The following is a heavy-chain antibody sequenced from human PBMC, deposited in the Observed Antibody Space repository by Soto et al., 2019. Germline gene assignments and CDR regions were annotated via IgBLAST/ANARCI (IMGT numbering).Heavy chain of an antibody. CDR3: ARGYEYSSIPVPLD. CDR1: AGSLSSYY. D-gene: IGHD6-6*01. V-gene: IGHV4-4*07. J-gene: IGHJ4*02. CDR2: IYTSGST. Sequence: PSVTLSLPCTVSAGSLSSYYWSWIRQPAGKGLEWIGRIYTSGSTNYNPSLKSRVTMSVDTSKNQFSLKLRSVTAADTAVYYCARGYEYSSIPVPLDRGQGTLVTVSS.